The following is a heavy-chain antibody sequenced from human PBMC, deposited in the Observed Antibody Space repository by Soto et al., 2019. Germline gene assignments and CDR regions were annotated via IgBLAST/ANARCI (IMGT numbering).Heavy chain of an antibody. V-gene: IGHV4-59*01. CDR2: IYYSGST. J-gene: IGHJ4*02. CDR1: GGSISSYY. CDR3: ARGRTDIVLVPAAKTFDY. D-gene: IGHD2-2*01. Sequence: QVQLQESGPGLVKPSETLSLTCTVSGGSISSYYWSWIRQPPGKGLEWIGYIYYSGSTNYNPSLTSRVTVSVDTSKNQFSPKLSSVTAADTAVYYCARGRTDIVLVPAAKTFDYWGQGTLVTVSS.